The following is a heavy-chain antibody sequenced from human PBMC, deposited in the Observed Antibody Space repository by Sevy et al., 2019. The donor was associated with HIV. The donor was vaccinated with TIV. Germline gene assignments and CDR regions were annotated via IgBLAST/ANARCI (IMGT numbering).Heavy chain of an antibody. D-gene: IGHD3-16*01. Sequence: SETLSLTCGVSGYSIISGYYWGWIRQPPGKGLECIGSIYHSGSTYYNPSLKSRVTISVDTSKNQFSLKLSSVTAADTAVYYCARQVVAFGNPAFEDYWGQGTLVTVSS. CDR2: IYHSGST. V-gene: IGHV4-38-2*01. CDR3: ARQVVAFGNPAFEDY. J-gene: IGHJ4*02. CDR1: GYSIISGYY.